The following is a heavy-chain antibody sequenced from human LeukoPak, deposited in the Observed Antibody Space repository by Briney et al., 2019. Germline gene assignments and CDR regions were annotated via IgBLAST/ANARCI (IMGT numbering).Heavy chain of an antibody. CDR2: IYHSGST. J-gene: IGHJ4*02. D-gene: IGHD6-6*01. Sequence: SETLSLTCAVSGGSISSSNWWSWARQPPGQGLEWIGEIYHSGSTNYNPSLKSRVTISVDKSKNQFSLKLSSVTAADTAVYYCARRSPARPPFFDYWGQGTLVTVSS. CDR3: ARRSPARPPFFDY. V-gene: IGHV4-4*02. CDR1: GGSISSSNW.